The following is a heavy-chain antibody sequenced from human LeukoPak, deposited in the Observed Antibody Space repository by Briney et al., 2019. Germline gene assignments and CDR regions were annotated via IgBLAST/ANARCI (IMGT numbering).Heavy chain of an antibody. D-gene: IGHD3-10*01. V-gene: IGHV3-74*01. J-gene: IGHJ4*02. CDR3: ARDRGPRTGFMVREAYDY. CDR2: INTDGSIT. CDR1: GFTFSGYW. Sequence: GGSLRLSCAASGFTFSGYWIHGVRQAPGKGLVWVSRINTDGSITNYADSVKGRFSISRDNAKNTLYLQMSSLRAEDTAVYYCARDRGPRTGFMVREAYDYWGQGTLVTVSS.